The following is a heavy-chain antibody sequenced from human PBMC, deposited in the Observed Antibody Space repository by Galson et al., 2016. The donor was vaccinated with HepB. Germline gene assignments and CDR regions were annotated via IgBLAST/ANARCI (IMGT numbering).Heavy chain of an antibody. Sequence: PALVKPTQTLTLTCAFSGFSLNTTGMCVSWIRQPPGKALEWLALIDWDNDKYFNTSLKTRLSISRDTSRDQVVLTMTNMHPADTATYYCARFERYSGYSSGGLDYWGRGILVTVSS. D-gene: IGHD3-22*01. V-gene: IGHV2-70*13. J-gene: IGHJ4*01. CDR1: GFSLNTTGMC. CDR2: IDWDNDK. CDR3: ARFERYSGYSSGGLDY.